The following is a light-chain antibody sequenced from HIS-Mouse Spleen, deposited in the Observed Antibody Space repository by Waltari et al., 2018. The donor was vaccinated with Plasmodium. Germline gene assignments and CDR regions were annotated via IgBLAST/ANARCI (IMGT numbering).Light chain of an antibody. V-gene: IGKV3-20*01. CDR3: QQYGSSPIT. CDR2: GTS. CDR1: QSVSSSY. J-gene: IGKJ5*01. Sequence: EIVLTQSPGTLSLSPGERATLSCRASQSVSSSYLAWYQQKPGQAPRLLILGTSSRATGIPDRFSGSGSGTDFTRTISRLEPEDFAVYYCQQYGSSPITFGQGTRLEIK.